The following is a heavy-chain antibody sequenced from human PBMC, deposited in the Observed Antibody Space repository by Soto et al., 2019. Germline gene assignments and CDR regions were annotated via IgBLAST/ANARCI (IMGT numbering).Heavy chain of an antibody. CDR3: VRASTSDWAIEAFDI. J-gene: IGHJ3*02. V-gene: IGHV3-72*01. CDR1: GFTFSDHY. Sequence: EVQLVESGGGLVQPGGSLRLSCAASGFTFSDHYMDWVRQAPGKGLEWVGRSRHRANDYTTEYAASVTGRFTVSRDDSKSSLYLQMNSLETEEMAVYYCVRASTSDWAIEAFDIWGQGTMVTLSS. D-gene: IGHD6-19*01. CDR2: SRHRANDYTT.